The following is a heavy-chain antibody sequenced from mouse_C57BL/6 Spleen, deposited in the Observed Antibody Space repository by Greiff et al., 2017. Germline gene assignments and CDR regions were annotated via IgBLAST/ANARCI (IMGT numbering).Heavy chain of an antibody. Sequence: VQLVESGAELVRPGASVTLSCKASGYTFTDYEMHWVKQTPVHGLEWIGAIDPETGGTAYNQKFKGKAILTADKSSSTAYMELRSLTSEDSAVYYCTRTHYYGSSPYYFDYWGQGTTLPVSS. CDR2: IDPETGGT. J-gene: IGHJ2*01. V-gene: IGHV1-15*01. CDR3: TRTHYYGSSPYYFDY. D-gene: IGHD1-1*01. CDR1: GYTFTDYE.